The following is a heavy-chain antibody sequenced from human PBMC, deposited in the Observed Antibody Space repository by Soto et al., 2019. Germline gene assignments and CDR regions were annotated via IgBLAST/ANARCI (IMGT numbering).Heavy chain of an antibody. Sequence: SETLSLTCTVSGGSISSYYWSWIRQPAGKGLEWIGRIYTSGSTNYNPSLKSRVTMSVDTSKNQFSLKLSSVTAADTAVYYCASLLNYHDSSARTDYWGQGTLVTAPQ. D-gene: IGHD3-22*01. CDR1: GGSISSYY. V-gene: IGHV4-4*07. CDR2: IYTSGST. J-gene: IGHJ4*02. CDR3: ASLLNYHDSSARTDY.